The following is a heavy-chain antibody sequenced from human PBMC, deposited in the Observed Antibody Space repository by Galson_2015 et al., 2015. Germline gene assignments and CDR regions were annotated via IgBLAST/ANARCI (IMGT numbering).Heavy chain of an antibody. J-gene: IGHJ4*02. V-gene: IGHV3-21*06. Sequence: SLRLSCAASGFVFSSHTMNWVRQAPGKGLEWVSSISTSGRYINYADSVKGRFTISRDNAKNSVFLQMDRLRVEDTATYYCAGESELVAVAGVGGVPYWGQGALVSVSS. CDR2: ISTSGRYI. D-gene: IGHD6-19*01. CDR3: AGESELVAVAGVGGVPY. CDR1: GFVFSSHT.